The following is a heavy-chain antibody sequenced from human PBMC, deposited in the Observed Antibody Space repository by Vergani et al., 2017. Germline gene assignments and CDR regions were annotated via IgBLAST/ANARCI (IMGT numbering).Heavy chain of an antibody. D-gene: IGHD6-6*01. CDR2: ISYDGSNK. Sequence: QVQLVESGGGVVQSGRSLRLSCAASGFTFSSYGMHWVRQAPGKGLEWVAVISYDGSNKYYADSVKGRFTISRDNSKNTLYLQMNSLRAEDTAVYYCAKDLEFEYSSSSPFDYWGQGTLVTVSS. CDR1: GFTFSSYG. CDR3: AKDLEFEYSSSSPFDY. J-gene: IGHJ4*02. V-gene: IGHV3-30*18.